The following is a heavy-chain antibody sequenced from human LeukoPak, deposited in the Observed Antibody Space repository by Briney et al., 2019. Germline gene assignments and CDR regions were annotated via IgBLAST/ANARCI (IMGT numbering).Heavy chain of an antibody. CDR2: ISGSGGST. CDR3: AKRQLMGFGELLNYFDY. V-gene: IGHV3-23*01. D-gene: IGHD3-10*01. J-gene: IGHJ4*02. CDR1: GFTFSSYA. Sequence: PGGSLRLSCAASGFTFSSYAMSWVRQAPGKGLEWVSAISGSGGSTYYADSVEGRFTISRDNSKNTLYLQMNSLRAEDTAVYYCAKRQLMGFGELLNYFDYWGQGTLVTVSS.